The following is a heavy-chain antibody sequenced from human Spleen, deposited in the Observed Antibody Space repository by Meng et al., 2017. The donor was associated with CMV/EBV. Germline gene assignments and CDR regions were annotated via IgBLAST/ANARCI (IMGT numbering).Heavy chain of an antibody. CDR2: ISAYNGNT. CDR3: ARGKSIAAAGYFDY. CDR1: GYTFTSYG. D-gene: IGHD6-13*01. J-gene: IGHJ4*02. V-gene: IGHV1-18*01. Sequence: ASVKVSCKASGYTFTSYGISWVRQAPGQGLEWMGWISAYNGNTNYTQKLQGRVTMTTDTSTSTAYMELRSLRSDDTAVYYCARGKSIAAAGYFDYWGQGTLVTVSS.